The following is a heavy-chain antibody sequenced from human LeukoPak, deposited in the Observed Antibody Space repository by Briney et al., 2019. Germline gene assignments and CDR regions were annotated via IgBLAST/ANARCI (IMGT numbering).Heavy chain of an antibody. Sequence: GGSLRLSCEPSGFPFSSYWMLWVRQAPGKGLVWVSRISGDGTIKTYADLVRGRFIVSRDNTKNILYLQMNSLKVEDTATYFCSRSQFDYWGQGVLVTVSS. CDR3: SRSQFDY. J-gene: IGHJ4*02. CDR1: GFPFSSYW. CDR2: ISGDGTIK. V-gene: IGHV3-74*03.